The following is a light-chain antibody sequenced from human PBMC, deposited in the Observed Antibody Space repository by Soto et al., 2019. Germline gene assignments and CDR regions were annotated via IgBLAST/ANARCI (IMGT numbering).Light chain of an antibody. CDR3: NSYTTSSTLV. CDR2: EVT. CDR1: RSDVGGYNF. J-gene: IGLJ1*01. Sequence: QSVLTQPASVSESPGQSITISCTGTRSDVGGYNFVSWYQQHPGKAPKLMIYEVTSRPSGVSNCFSGSKSGNTASLTISGLQAEDEADYYCNSYTTSSTLVFGTGTKVTVL. V-gene: IGLV2-14*03.